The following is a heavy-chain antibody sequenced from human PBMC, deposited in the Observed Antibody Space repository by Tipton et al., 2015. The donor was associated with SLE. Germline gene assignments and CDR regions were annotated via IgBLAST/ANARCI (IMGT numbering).Heavy chain of an antibody. D-gene: IGHD6-13*01. CDR1: GGSISSGNYY. CDR2: IYTTGST. V-gene: IGHV4-61*02. CDR3: ATDRPPSYSSSWSYWYFDL. Sequence: TLSLTCTVSGGSISSGNYYWSWIRQPAGKGLEWIGRIYTTGSTNYNPSLKSRVTISVDTSKNQFSLKLSSVTAADTAVYYCATDRPPSYSSSWSYWYFDLWGRGTLVTVSS. J-gene: IGHJ2*01.